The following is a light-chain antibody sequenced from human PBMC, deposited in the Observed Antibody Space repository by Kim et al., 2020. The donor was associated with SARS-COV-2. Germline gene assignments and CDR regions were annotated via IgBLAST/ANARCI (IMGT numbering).Light chain of an antibody. V-gene: IGKV3-15*01. J-gene: IGKJ4*01. Sequence: IVMTKSPATLSVSPGERVTLSCRASQSVRNNLAWYQQRPGQAPRLLIYGASTRATDVSDRFSGSGSGTEFTLTIRSLQSEDLAVYYCQQYNDWPLLTFGGGTKVDIK. CDR2: GAS. CDR1: QSVRNN. CDR3: QQYNDWPLLT.